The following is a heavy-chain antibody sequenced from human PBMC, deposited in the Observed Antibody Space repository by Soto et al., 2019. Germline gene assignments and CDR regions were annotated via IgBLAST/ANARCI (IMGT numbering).Heavy chain of an antibody. CDR3: APHIAAARDRLDY. J-gene: IGHJ4*02. V-gene: IGHV3-23*01. D-gene: IGHD6-13*01. Sequence: GGSLRLSCAASGFTFSSYAMSWVRQAPGKGLEWVSAISGSGGSTYYADSVKGRFTISRDNSKNTLYLQMSSLRAEDTAVYYCAPHIAAARDRLDYWGQGNLVTVSS. CDR1: GFTFSSYA. CDR2: ISGSGGST.